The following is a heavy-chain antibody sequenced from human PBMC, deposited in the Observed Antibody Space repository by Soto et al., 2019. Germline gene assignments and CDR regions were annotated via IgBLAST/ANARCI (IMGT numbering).Heavy chain of an antibody. V-gene: IGHV3-11*01. J-gene: IGHJ5*02. CDR3: ARDMYTNYVHYCDL. CDR1: GFSFKDDY. CDR2: ITSSGGNA. Sequence: PGGSLTLSCAASGFSFKDDYMSWMCQTPEKGLEWISTITSSGGNAYYAASVKGRVTISRDNAHNSLYLQMSGLRAEDTALYYYARDMYTNYVHYCDLWGQGTLVTVSS. D-gene: IGHD3-16*01.